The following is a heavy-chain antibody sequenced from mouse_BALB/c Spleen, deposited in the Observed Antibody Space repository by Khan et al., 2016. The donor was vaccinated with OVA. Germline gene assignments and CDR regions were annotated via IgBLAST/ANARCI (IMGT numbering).Heavy chain of an antibody. CDR1: GFTFSSFG. CDR2: ISSGRSTI. V-gene: IGHV5-17*02. Sequence: EVELVESGGGLVQPGGSRKLSCAASGFTFSSFGMHWVRQAPEKGLEWVAYISSGRSTIYYVDSVKGRFTISRDNPKNTLFLQMTSLRSEDTAMYYCARSGSNFHWYFDVWGAGTSVTVSS. J-gene: IGHJ1*01. CDR3: ARSGSNFHWYFDV. D-gene: IGHD2-5*01.